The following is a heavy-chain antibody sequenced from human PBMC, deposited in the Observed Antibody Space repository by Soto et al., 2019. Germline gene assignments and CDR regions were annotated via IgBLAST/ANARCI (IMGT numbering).Heavy chain of an antibody. Sequence: SVKVSCKASGFTFTSSAVQWVRQARGQRLEWIGWIVVGSGNTNYAQKFQERVTFTRDMSTSTVYTELSSLKSEDTAVYYCAADDMTTFIWGQGTLVTVSS. CDR1: GFTFTSSA. V-gene: IGHV1-58*01. J-gene: IGHJ4*02. CDR3: AADDMTTFI. D-gene: IGHD1-1*01. CDR2: IVVGSGNT.